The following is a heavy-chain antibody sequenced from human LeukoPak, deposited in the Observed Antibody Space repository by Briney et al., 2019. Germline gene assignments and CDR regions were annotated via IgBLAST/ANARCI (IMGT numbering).Heavy chain of an antibody. CDR1: GFTFSSYW. CDR2: INSDGSST. V-gene: IGHV3-74*03. CDR3: ARDVDYHVTSECFDY. D-gene: IGHD3-22*01. Sequence: GGSLRLSCAASGFTFSSYWMHWARQAPGKGLVWVSRINSDGSSTTYADSVRGRFTIARDNAKNTLYLQMNSLRPEDTAVYYCARDVDYHVTSECFDYWGQGTLVTVSS. J-gene: IGHJ4*02.